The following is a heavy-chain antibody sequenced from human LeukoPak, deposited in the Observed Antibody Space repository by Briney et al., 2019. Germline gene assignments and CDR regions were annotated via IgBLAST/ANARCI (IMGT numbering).Heavy chain of an antibody. V-gene: IGHV1-69*13. CDR3: ARAVHVWYYDSSGYYYRPDDAFDI. CDR1: GYTFTSYD. Sequence: ASVKVSCKASGYTFTSYDISWVRQAPGQGLEWMGGITPIFGTANYAQKFQGRVTITADESTSTAYMELSSLRSEDTAVYYCARAVHVWYYDSSGYYYRPDDAFDIWGQGTMVTVSS. D-gene: IGHD3-22*01. CDR2: ITPIFGTA. J-gene: IGHJ3*02.